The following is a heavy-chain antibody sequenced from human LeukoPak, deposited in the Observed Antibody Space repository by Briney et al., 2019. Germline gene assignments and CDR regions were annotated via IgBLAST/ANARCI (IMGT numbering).Heavy chain of an antibody. CDR1: NGSVSPYY. Sequence: SETLSLTCTVSNGSVSPYYWSWIRQPAGQGLEWIGRIYITGSTTYSPSLKSRVTMSIDTSKNQFSLNLSSVTAADTAVYYCARLSSGYDQGYYYYMDVWGKGTTVTVSS. J-gene: IGHJ6*03. D-gene: IGHD5-12*01. CDR3: ARLSSGYDQGYYYYMDV. V-gene: IGHV4-4*07. CDR2: IYITGST.